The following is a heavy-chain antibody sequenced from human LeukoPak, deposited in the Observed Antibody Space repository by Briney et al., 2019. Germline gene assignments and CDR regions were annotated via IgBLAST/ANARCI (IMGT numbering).Heavy chain of an antibody. D-gene: IGHD2-2*01. J-gene: IGHJ4*02. CDR3: AREVDRVFDY. Sequence: GGSLRLSCAASGFTFSSYSMHWLRQAPGKGLAYVSAISSNGDNTYYAGSVKGRFTISRDNSKNTLYLQMGSLRVEDMGVYYCAREVDRVFDYWGEGNLVTVSS. CDR2: ISSNGDNT. V-gene: IGHV3-64*02. CDR1: GFTFSSYS.